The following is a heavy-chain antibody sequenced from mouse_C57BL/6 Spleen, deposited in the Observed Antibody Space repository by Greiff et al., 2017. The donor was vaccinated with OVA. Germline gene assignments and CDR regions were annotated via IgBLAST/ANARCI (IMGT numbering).Heavy chain of an antibody. J-gene: IGHJ2*01. CDR3: GTTVVARDY. V-gene: IGHV1-50*01. Sequence: QVQLQQPGAELVKPGASVKLSCKASGYTFTSYWMQWVKQRPGQGLEWIGEIDPSDSYTNYNQKFKGKATLTVDTSSSTAYMQRSSLTSEDSAVYYCGTTVVARDYWGKGTTLTVSS. D-gene: IGHD1-1*01. CDR1: GYTFTSYW. CDR2: IDPSDSYT.